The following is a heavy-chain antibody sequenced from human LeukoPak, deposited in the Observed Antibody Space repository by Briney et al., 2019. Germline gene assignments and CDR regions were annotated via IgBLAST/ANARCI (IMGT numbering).Heavy chain of an antibody. J-gene: IGHJ3*02. Sequence: GGSLRLSCAASGFTFSSSAMNWVRQAPGKGLEWVAVISNDGSQRYYPNSVQGRFTISRDNSKNTLYLQMNSLRAEDTAVYYCAKDKKSSGTFGIWGQGTMVTVSS. CDR3: AKDKKSSGTFGI. V-gene: IGHV3-30-3*01. CDR2: ISNDGSQR. D-gene: IGHD6-25*01. CDR1: GFTFSSSA.